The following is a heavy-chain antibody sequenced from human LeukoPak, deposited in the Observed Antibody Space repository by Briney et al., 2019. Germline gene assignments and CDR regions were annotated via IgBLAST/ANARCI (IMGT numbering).Heavy chain of an antibody. Sequence: SETLPLTCTVSGGSISSSRSYWGWIRQPPGKGLEWIGSIYYNGSPYYNPPLKSRVTIPVDTSKNQFSLKLSSVTAADTAVYYCARVPTNYGLDVWGQGTTVTVSS. CDR2: IYYNGSP. V-gene: IGHV4-39*07. CDR3: ARVPTNYGLDV. CDR1: GGSISSSRSY. J-gene: IGHJ6*02.